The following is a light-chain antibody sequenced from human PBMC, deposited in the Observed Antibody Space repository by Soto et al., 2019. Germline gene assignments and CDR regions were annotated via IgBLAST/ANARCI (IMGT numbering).Light chain of an antibody. V-gene: IGKV3-15*01. J-gene: IGKJ1*01. Sequence: EIVLTQSPSTLXXFXXXXVXXXXRASQSVSSNLAWYQQKPGQAPRLLIYGASTRATGIPARFSGSGSGTEFTLTISSLQSEDFAVYYCQQYNNWPWTFGQGTKVDIK. CDR3: QQYNNWPWT. CDR1: QSVSSN. CDR2: GAS.